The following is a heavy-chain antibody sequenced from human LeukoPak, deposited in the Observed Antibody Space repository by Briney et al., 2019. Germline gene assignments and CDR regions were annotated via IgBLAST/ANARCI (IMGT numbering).Heavy chain of an antibody. J-gene: IGHJ4*02. CDR1: GFTFSSYA. V-gene: IGHV3-23*01. CDR3: AKDGGLWVSAHWGDS. Sequence: PGGSLRLSCATSGFTFSSYAMSWVRQAPGKGLEWVSGISDSGGSTYYADSVKGRFTVSRDNSKNTLFLQMNSLRAEDTAVYYCAKDGGLWVSAHWGDSWGRGTLVTVSS. D-gene: IGHD7-27*01. CDR2: ISDSGGST.